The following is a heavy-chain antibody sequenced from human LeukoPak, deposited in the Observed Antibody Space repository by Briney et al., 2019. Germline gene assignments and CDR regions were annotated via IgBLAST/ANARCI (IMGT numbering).Heavy chain of an antibody. D-gene: IGHD3-22*01. J-gene: IGHJ4*02. CDR3: AREGYYDSSGYSIRFSY. CDR1: GFTFSDYY. V-gene: IGHV3-11*04. CDR2: ISSSGSTI. Sequence: SGGSLRLSCAASGFTFSDYYMSWIRQAPGRGLEWVSYISSSGSTIYYADSVKGRFTISRDNAKNSLYLQMNSLRAEDTAVYYCAREGYYDSSGYSIRFSYWGQGTLVTVSS.